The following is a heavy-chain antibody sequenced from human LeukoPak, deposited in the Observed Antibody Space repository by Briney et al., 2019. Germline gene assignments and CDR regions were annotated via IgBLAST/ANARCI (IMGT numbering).Heavy chain of an antibody. CDR1: GYIFTSYN. J-gene: IGHJ4*02. CDR2: INSSGGST. V-gene: IGHV1-46*01. D-gene: IGHD3-22*01. Sequence: ASVKVSCKASGYIFTSYNMYWVRQAPGQGLEWMGIINSSGGSTNYAQKFQGRVTMTRDTSISTAYMELSRLRSDDTAVYYCARGLGYYDSSGYYPFDYWGQGTLVTVSS. CDR3: ARGLGYYDSSGYYPFDY.